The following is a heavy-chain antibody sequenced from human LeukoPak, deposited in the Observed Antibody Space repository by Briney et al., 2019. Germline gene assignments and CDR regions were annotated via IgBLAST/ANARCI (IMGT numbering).Heavy chain of an antibody. D-gene: IGHD4-11*01. CDR1: GGSFSSYY. CDR2: INHSGST. Sequence: SETLSLTCAVYGGSFSSYYWTCIRQPPEKGLEWIGEINHSGSTNYNPSLKSRVTISVDTSKNQFSLKLSSVTAADTAVYYCARGDDYLTGANDAFDIWGQGTMVTVSS. CDR3: ARGDDYLTGANDAFDI. V-gene: IGHV4-34*01. J-gene: IGHJ3*02.